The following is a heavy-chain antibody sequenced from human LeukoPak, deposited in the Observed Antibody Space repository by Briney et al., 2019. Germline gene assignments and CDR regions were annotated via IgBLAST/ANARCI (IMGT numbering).Heavy chain of an antibody. CDR1: GFTFSSYA. CDR3: AKGKRRVGSSGWYFDY. CDR2: ISGSGGST. Sequence: GGSLRLSCAASGFTFSSYAMSWVRQAPGKGLEWVSAISGSGGSTYYADSVKGRFTISRDNSKNTLYLQMNSLRAEDTAVYYCAKGKRRVGSSGWYFDYWGQGTLSPSPQ. D-gene: IGHD6-19*01. J-gene: IGHJ4*02. V-gene: IGHV3-23*01.